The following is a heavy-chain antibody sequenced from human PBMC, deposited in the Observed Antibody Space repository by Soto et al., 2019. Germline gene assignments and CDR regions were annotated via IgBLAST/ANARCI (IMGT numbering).Heavy chain of an antibody. CDR3: ARGLRYGELSWFDT. Sequence: QVQLQESGPGLVKPSETLSLTCTVSGDSVNSPSYYWTWLRQPPGKGLEWIDYVFHTGSTNYNPSLKSRVTISVDMSKNQFSLRLRSLTAADTAVYYCARGLRYGELSWFDTWGQGILVTVSS. CDR2: VFHTGST. J-gene: IGHJ5*02. CDR1: GDSVNSPSYY. D-gene: IGHD3-16*02. V-gene: IGHV4-61*01.